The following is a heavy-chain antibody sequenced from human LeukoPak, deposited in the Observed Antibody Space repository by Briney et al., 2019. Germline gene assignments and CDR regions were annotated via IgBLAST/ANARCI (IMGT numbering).Heavy chain of an antibody. J-gene: IGHJ4*02. Sequence: GGSLRLSCAASGFNVSSNYMTWVRQAPGKGLEWVSVVYGGDTTYYADSVKGRFTISRDNSKNTLYLQMNSLRAEDTAVYYCASFSIAAAGVVDGYWGQGTLVTVSS. V-gene: IGHV3-66*01. CDR2: VYGGDTT. D-gene: IGHD6-13*01. CDR1: GFNVSSNY. CDR3: ASFSIAAAGVVDGY.